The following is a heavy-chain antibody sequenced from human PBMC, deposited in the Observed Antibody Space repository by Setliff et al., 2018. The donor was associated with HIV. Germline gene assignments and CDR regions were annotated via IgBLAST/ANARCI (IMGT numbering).Heavy chain of an antibody. CDR1: GGSISSYY. D-gene: IGHD1-26*01. J-gene: IGHJ3*02. Sequence: LSLTCTVSGGSISSYYWSVFRQPAGKGLEWLGHIKDTGATNYSPSLKSRVTMSIDTSNKRFSLKLSSVTAADTAVYYCARRIIVGAISDVFDIWGQGTLVTVSS. CDR2: IKDTGAT. V-gene: IGHV4-4*07. CDR3: ARRIIVGAISDVFDI.